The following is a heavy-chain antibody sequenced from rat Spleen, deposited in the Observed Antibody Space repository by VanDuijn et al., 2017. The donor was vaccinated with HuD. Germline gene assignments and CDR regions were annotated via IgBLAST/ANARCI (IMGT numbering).Heavy chain of an antibody. V-gene: IGHV4-2*01. CDR3: VREDAGVDY. D-gene: IGHD1-4*01. J-gene: IGHJ2*01. CDR2: INKDSRTI. Sequence: EVKLVESGGGLVQPGRTLKLSCEASGFNFNNYWMGWVRQAPGKGLEWIGEINKDSRTIKYVPSLKDKFNISRDNAQKTLYLQMNKLGSEDTAVYYCVREDAGVDYWGQGVMVTVSS. CDR1: GFNFNNYW.